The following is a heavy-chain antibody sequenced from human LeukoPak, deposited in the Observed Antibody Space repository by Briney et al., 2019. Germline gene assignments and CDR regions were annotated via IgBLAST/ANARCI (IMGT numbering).Heavy chain of an antibody. CDR1: GFTFSSYA. D-gene: IGHD3-10*01. CDR3: ASVRGIYGSGTYRDY. J-gene: IGHJ4*02. CDR2: ISGSGGST. Sequence: GGSLRLSCAASGFTFSSYAMSWVRQAPGKGLEWVSAISGSGGSTYYADSVKGRFTISRDNSKNTLSLQMNSLRAEDTAVYYCASVRGIYGSGTYRDYWGQGTLVTVSS. V-gene: IGHV3-23*01.